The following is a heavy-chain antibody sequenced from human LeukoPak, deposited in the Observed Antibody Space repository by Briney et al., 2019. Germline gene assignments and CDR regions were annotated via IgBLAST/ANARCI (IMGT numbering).Heavy chain of an antibody. Sequence: GGSLRLSCAASGFTFSSYGMHWVRQAPGKGLEGVAFIRYDGSNKYYADSVKGRFPISRDNSKNTLYLQMNSLRAEDTAVYYCAKDRRGPHYFDYWGQGTLVTVSS. V-gene: IGHV3-30*02. J-gene: IGHJ4*02. CDR1: GFTFSSYG. D-gene: IGHD5-12*01. CDR3: AKDRRGPHYFDY. CDR2: IRYDGSNK.